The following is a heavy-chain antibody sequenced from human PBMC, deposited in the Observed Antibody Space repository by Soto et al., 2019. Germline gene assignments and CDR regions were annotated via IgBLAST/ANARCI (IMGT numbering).Heavy chain of an antibody. V-gene: IGHV4-31*03. CDR3: ARLRFLEWLFTYYFDY. Sequence: QVQLQESGPGLVKPSQTLSLTCTVSGGSISSGGYYWSWIRQHPGKGLEWIGYIYYSGSTYYNPSLTSRVTISVDTSKNQFSLKLSSVTAADTAVYYCARLRFLEWLFTYYFDYWGQGTLVTVSS. CDR1: GGSISSGGYY. D-gene: IGHD3-3*01. J-gene: IGHJ4*02. CDR2: IYYSGST.